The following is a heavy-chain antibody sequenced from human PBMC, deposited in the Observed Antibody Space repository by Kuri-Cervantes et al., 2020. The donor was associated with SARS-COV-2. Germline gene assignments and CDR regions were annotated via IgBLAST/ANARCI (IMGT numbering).Heavy chain of an antibody. V-gene: IGHV1-18*01. J-gene: IGHJ4*02. D-gene: IGHD6-13*01. CDR2: INANTGDT. Sequence: ASVKVSCKASGYTFTSYGISWVRQAPGQGLEWVGRINANTGDTNSAQKFQGRFTMTRDTSISTAYMELSSLRSDDTAVYYCARDRVSSSLYDSYFDHWGQGTLVTVSS. CDR1: GYTFTSYG. CDR3: ARDRVSSSLYDSYFDH.